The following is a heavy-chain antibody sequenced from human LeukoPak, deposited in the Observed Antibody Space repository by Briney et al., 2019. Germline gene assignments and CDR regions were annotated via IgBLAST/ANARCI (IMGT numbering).Heavy chain of an antibody. J-gene: IGHJ4*02. CDR3: ARGGLQLLAPLDY. Sequence: PGGSLRLSCAASGFTFSSYSMNWVRQAPGKGLEWVSYISSSSSTIYYADSVKGRFTISRDNAKNSLYLQVNSLRDEDTAVYYCARGGLQLLAPLDYWGQGTLVTVSS. D-gene: IGHD5-18*01. CDR2: ISSSSSTI. CDR1: GFTFSSYS. V-gene: IGHV3-48*02.